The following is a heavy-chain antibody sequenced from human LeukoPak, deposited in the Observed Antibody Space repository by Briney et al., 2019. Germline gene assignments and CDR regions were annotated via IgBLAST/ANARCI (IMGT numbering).Heavy chain of an antibody. J-gene: IGHJ4*02. CDR3: ARDRPLWN. V-gene: IGHV3-74*01. CDR2: IKFDENTA. D-gene: IGHD3-3*01. CDR1: ELINTHYW. Sequence: GGSLRLSCAASELINTHYWMHWVRQVPGKGLVWVSGIKFDENTAYYADFVKGRFTISRDNAKSTIYLQMNSLRVEDSAVYYCARDRPLWNWGQGTLVTVSS.